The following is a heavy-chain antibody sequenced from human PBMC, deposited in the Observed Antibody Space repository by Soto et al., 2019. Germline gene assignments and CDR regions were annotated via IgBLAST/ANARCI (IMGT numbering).Heavy chain of an antibody. CDR2: ISSSGSTI. D-gene: IGHD4-17*01. J-gene: IGHJ4*02. CDR1: GLTFSSYE. V-gene: IGHV3-48*03. CDR3: ARAFYGDYPYYFDY. Sequence: GSLILSCAASGLTFSSYEMNLVRQAPGKGLEWVSYISSSGSTIYYADSVKGRFTISRDNAKNSLYLQMNSLRAEDTAVYYCARAFYGDYPYYFDYWGQGPLVTVSS.